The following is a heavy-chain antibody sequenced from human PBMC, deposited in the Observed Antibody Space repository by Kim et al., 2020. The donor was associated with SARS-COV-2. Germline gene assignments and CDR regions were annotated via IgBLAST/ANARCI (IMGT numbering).Heavy chain of an antibody. Sequence: DLVTGLYTISTDNAKNSLYLQMNSLRAEDTAVYYCASTYDFWSGSSFDYWGQGTLVTVSS. CDR3: ASTYDFWSGSSFDY. J-gene: IGHJ4*02. V-gene: IGHV3-21*01. D-gene: IGHD3-3*01.